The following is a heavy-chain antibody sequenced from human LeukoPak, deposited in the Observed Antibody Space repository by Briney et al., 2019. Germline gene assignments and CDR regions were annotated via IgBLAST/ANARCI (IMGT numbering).Heavy chain of an antibody. CDR2: IIPIFGTA. CDR3: ARGEDCSSTSCYRSWYFDL. V-gene: IGHV1-69*13. Sequence: ASVKVSCKASGGTFSSYAISWVRQAPGQGLEWMGGIIPIFGTANYAQKFQGRVTITADESTSTAYMELSSLRSEDTAVYYCARGEDCSSTSCYRSWYFDLWGRGTLVTVSS. CDR1: GGTFSSYA. J-gene: IGHJ2*01. D-gene: IGHD2-2*01.